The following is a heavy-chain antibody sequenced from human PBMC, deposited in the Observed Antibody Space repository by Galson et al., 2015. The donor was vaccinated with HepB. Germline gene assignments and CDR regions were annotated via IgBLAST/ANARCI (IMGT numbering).Heavy chain of an antibody. CDR3: AREGGWFDP. V-gene: IGHV1-2*02. D-gene: IGHD3-16*01. CDR1: GYIFTGFH. CDR2: INLNSGYT. J-gene: IGHJ5*02. Sequence: SVKVSCKASGYIFTGFHIHWVRQAPGQGLEWMGWINLNSGYTIYEQKFQGRVTMTRDTSISTAYMELSRLTSDDTAVYYCAREGGWFDPWGQGTLVTVSS.